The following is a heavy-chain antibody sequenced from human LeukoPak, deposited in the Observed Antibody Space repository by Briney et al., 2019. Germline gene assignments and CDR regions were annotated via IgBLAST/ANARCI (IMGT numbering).Heavy chain of an antibody. J-gene: IGHJ6*03. CDR3: ARGISSSWYEINYYYYYMDV. Sequence: PGGSLRLSCAAFGFTFSDYYMSWIRQAPGKGLEWVSYISSSGSTIYYADSVKGRFTISRDNAKNSLYLQMNSLRAEDTAVYYCARGISSSWYEINYYYYYMDVWGKGTTVTVSS. CDR1: GFTFSDYY. CDR2: ISSSGSTI. V-gene: IGHV3-11*04. D-gene: IGHD6-13*01.